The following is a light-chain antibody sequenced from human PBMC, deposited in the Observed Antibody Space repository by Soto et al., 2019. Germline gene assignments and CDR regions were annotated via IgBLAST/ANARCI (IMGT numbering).Light chain of an antibody. J-gene: IGKJ1*01. CDR1: QSVTNNY. CDR3: QQHGRSPPSWT. CDR2: GAS. V-gene: IGKV3-20*01. Sequence: ETVLTQSPGTLSLSPGERATLFCRASQSVTNNYLAWYQHKPGQAPRLLIYGASSRATGIPDRFSGSGSGTDFTLTISRLEPEDFAVYYCQQHGRSPPSWTFGQGTKVEIK.